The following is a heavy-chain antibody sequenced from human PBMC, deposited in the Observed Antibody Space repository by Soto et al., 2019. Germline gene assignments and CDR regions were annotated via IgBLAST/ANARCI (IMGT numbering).Heavy chain of an antibody. Sequence: QVQFVQSGTEAKKPGASVKVSCRASGYTFTTYAIHWVRQAPGQRPEWMGLINEGNGNTKYSQKFQGRVTFTRDTSASTAYMELSSLRSEDTAVYYCAHSSRWFALDYWGQGTLVIVSS. V-gene: IGHV1-3*01. CDR2: INEGNGNT. CDR3: AHSSRWFALDY. J-gene: IGHJ4*02. D-gene: IGHD6-19*01. CDR1: GYTFTTYA.